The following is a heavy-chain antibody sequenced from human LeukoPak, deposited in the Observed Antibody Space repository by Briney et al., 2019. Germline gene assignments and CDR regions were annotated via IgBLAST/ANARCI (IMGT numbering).Heavy chain of an antibody. Sequence: ASVKVSCKASGYTFSSYGISWVRQAPGQGLEWMGWISAYNGNTKYAQKLQGRVTMTTDTSTSTAYMELRSLRSDDTAFYYCAREAMYYDSTGAYYMDVWGKGTTVTVSS. CDR1: GYTFSSYG. J-gene: IGHJ6*03. V-gene: IGHV1-18*01. CDR3: AREAMYYDSTGAYYMDV. D-gene: IGHD3-16*01. CDR2: ISAYNGNT.